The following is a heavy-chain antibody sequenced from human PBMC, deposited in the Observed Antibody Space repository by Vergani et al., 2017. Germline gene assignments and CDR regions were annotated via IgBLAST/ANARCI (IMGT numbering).Heavy chain of an antibody. J-gene: IGHJ5*02. Sequence: QVQLQESGPGLVKAPGTLSLPCAVSGGFISSSNWWSWVRQPPRKGLELIGEIYHSGSTNYNPTLKSRVTISVDKAKNQFSLNLSSVTAADTAVYYWARRGYDIFPWGQGTLVTVSS. D-gene: IGHD3-9*01. CDR3: ARRGYDIFP. CDR1: GGFISSSNW. V-gene: IGHV4-4*03. CDR2: IYHSGST.